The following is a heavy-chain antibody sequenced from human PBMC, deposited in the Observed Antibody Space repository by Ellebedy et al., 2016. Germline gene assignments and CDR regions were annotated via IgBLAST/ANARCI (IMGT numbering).Heavy chain of an antibody. J-gene: IGHJ6*02. CDR1: GFTFSSYN. D-gene: IGHD6-13*01. Sequence: GESLKISCAASGFTFSSYNMNWVRQAPGKGLEWVSAVSSSSNYIYYADSVKGRFTISRDNAKNSFYLHMNSLRGEDTAVYYCARGDSSSWYRVVHYYYGMDVWGQGTTVTVSS. CDR3: ARGDSSSWYRVVHYYYGMDV. V-gene: IGHV3-21*01. CDR2: VSSSSNYI.